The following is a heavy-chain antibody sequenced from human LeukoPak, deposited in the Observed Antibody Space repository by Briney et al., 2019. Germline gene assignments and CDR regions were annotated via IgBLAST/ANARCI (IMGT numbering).Heavy chain of an antibody. CDR2: IIPILGIA. CDR1: GGTFSSYT. D-gene: IGHD3-16*02. Sequence: SVKVSCKASGGTFSSYTISLVREAPGQGLEWMGRIIPILGIANYAQKFQGRVTITADKSTSTAYMELSSLRSEDTAVYYCASGNYVLGSYRPQSAEFFQHWGQGALVTVSS. V-gene: IGHV1-69*02. CDR3: ASGNYVLGSYRPQSAEFFQH. J-gene: IGHJ1*01.